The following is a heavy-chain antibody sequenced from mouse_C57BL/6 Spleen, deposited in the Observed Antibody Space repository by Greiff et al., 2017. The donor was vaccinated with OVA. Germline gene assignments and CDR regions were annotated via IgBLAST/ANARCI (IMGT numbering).Heavy chain of an antibody. V-gene: IGHV1-69*01. J-gene: IGHJ4*01. D-gene: IGHD2-1*01. CDR1: GYTFTSYW. CDR3: ARSGSTNAMDY. CDR2: IDPSDSYT. Sequence: QVQLQQPGAELVMPGASVKLSCKASGYTFTSYWMHWVKQRPGQGLEWIGEIDPSDSYTNYNQKFKGKSTLTVDKSSSTAYMQLISLTSEDSAVYYCARSGSTNAMDYWGQGTSVTVSS.